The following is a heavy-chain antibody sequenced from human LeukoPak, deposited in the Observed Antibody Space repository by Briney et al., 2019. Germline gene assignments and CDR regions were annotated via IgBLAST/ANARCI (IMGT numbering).Heavy chain of an antibody. CDR3: ARLNITSYYDSRGYDAFDV. V-gene: IGHV3-23*01. CDR2: ISASGSST. Sequence: GGSLRLSCAASGFTFTSYGMSWVRQAPGKGLEWVSAISASGSSTYYADSVKGRFTISRDNSKSTLYLQMNSLRAEDTALYYCARLNITSYYDSRGYDAFDVWGQGTMVIVSS. CDR1: GFTFTSYG. J-gene: IGHJ3*01. D-gene: IGHD3-22*01.